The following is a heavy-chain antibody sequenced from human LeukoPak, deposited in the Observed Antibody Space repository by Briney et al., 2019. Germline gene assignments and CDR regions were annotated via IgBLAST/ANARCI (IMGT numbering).Heavy chain of an antibody. J-gene: IGHJ4*02. CDR1: GGSITFYY. V-gene: IGHV4-4*07. CDR3: ARDSRYHDFWSGYVDY. D-gene: IGHD3-3*01. Sequence: PSETLSLTCTVSGGSITFYYWTWIRQSAGKGLEWIRRVYAGGNTNYNPSLKSRTTLSIDTSKNEFSLMLTSVTAADTAIYYCARDSRYHDFWSGYVDYWGQGILVTVSS. CDR2: VYAGGNT.